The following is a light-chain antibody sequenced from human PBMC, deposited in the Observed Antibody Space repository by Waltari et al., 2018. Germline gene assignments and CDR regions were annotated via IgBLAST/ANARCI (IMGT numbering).Light chain of an antibody. V-gene: IGLV1-51*02. CDR3: GTWDVSPGAGA. CDR1: SSNIGSRS. J-gene: IGLJ3*02. CDR2: ENV. Sequence: QSVLTQPPSVSAAPGQRVTISCSGSSSNIGSRSVSWYQQVPGKAPKLLIYENVKRPSGISDRFSGSKSGTSATLGITGLQTGDEADYYCGTWDVSPGAGAFGGGTKLTVL.